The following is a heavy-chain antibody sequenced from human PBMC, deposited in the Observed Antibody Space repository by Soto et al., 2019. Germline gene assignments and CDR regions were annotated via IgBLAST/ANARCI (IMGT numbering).Heavy chain of an antibody. CDR1: EFSFSSYA. J-gene: IGHJ4*02. V-gene: IGHV3-23*01. Sequence: EVQLMESGGGLVQPGGSLRLSCAASEFSFSSYALNWVRQAPGKGLEWVSAISATGTTTNYADSVKGRFTVSRDNSKRALFLQMDSLSSEDTAVYYCATYSSPFDYGGQGTLVTVSS. CDR3: ATYSSPFDY. CDR2: ISATGTTT. D-gene: IGHD6-13*01.